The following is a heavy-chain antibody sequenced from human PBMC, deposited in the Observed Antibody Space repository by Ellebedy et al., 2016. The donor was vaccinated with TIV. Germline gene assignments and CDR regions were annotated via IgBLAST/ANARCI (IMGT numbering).Heavy chain of an antibody. V-gene: IGHV3-23*01. CDR1: GFTSRSSG. J-gene: IGHJ4*02. D-gene: IGHD2-2*01. Sequence: PGGSLRLSCAVSGFTSRSSGMRWVRQAPGKGLEWFSGIVAGSDTTKYADSVQGRFTISRDNSKNTVLLQMNSLRAEDTAVYYCVKGTSSLDYWGQGTLVTVSS. CDR2: IVAGSDTT. CDR3: VKGTSSLDY.